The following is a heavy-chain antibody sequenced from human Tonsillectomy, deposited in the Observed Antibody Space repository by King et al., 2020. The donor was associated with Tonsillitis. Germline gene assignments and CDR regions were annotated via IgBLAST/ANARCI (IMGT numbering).Heavy chain of an antibody. Sequence: VQLVESGGGLVQPGGSLRLSCAASGFTFSSYSMNWVRQAPGKGLEWVSYITSSSTVYYADIVKGRFTISRDNAKNSLYLHMNSLRAEDTAVYYCAGVERGAFDIWGQGTMVTVSS. CDR1: GFTFSSYS. J-gene: IGHJ3*02. V-gene: IGHV3-48*01. CDR3: AGVERGAFDI. CDR2: ITSSSTV. D-gene: IGHD3-3*01.